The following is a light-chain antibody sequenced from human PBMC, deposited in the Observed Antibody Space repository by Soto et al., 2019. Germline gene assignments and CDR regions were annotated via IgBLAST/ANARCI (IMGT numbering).Light chain of an antibody. J-gene: IGKJ1*01. Sequence: IVLKPSLVTVSLSPEERAALFLRASQSVSSYLAWYPQKPGQAPRLLIYDASNRATGIPARFSGSGSGTDFTLTISSLEPEDFAVYYWQPRSNWPTSGQGTKLDIK. CDR2: DAS. CDR3: QPRSNWPT. CDR1: QSVSSY. V-gene: IGKV3-11*01.